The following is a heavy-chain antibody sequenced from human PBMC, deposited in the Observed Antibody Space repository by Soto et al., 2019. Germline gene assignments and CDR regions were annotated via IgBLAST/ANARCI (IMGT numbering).Heavy chain of an antibody. J-gene: IGHJ4*02. CDR3: ATDQGGSHLILLIV. D-gene: IGHD3-16*02. V-gene: IGHV3-30*03. Sequence: QVQLVESGGGVVQPGRSLRLSCAASGFTFSRYGMHWVRQAPGKGLEWVAVMSHDGSHKYYADSVKGRFTISRDNSKNPLYLQMNSPGAEDTAGYYCATDQGGSHLILLIVWRQGTLVTVSA. CDR1: GFTFSRYG. CDR2: MSHDGSHK.